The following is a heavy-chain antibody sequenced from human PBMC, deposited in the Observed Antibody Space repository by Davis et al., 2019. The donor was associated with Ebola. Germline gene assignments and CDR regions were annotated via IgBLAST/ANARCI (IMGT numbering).Heavy chain of an antibody. CDR3: ARDDSPIYFDSPSYYYYGMDV. J-gene: IGHJ6*02. Sequence: GESLKISCAASGFTFSSYAMHWVRQAPGKGLEWVAVISYDGSNKYYADSVKGRFTISRDNSKNTLYLQMNSLRAEDTAVYYCARDDSPIYFDSPSYYYYGMDVWGQGTTVTVSS. D-gene: IGHD3-9*01. CDR1: GFTFSSYA. CDR2: ISYDGSNK. V-gene: IGHV3-30-3*01.